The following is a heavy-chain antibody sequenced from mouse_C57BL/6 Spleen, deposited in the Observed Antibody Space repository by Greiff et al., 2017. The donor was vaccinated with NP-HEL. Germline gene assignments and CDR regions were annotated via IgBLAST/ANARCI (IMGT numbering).Heavy chain of an antibody. Sequence: EVKVVESGGGLVKPGGSLKLSCAASGFTFSSYTMSWVRQTPEKRLEWVATISGGGGNTYYPDSVKGRFTISRDNAKNTLYLQMSSLRSEDTALYYCARHEAYDYAVFDYWGQGTTLTVSS. CDR2: ISGGGGNT. CDR3: ARHEAYDYAVFDY. D-gene: IGHD2-4*01. V-gene: IGHV5-9*01. CDR1: GFTFSSYT. J-gene: IGHJ2*01.